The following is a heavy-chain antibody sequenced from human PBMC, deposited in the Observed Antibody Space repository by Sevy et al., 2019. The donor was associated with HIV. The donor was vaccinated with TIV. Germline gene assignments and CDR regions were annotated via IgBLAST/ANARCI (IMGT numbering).Heavy chain of an antibody. Sequence: GESLKISCAASEITLSNYAMNWVRQAPGRGLEWVSAISGSGGSTYYADSVKGRFIISRENSKNALYLQMSSLRVDDTAVYYCAKDLRPNLLYNDLWSGSSGMDVWGQGTTVTVSS. D-gene: IGHD3-3*01. CDR2: ISGSGGST. J-gene: IGHJ6*02. CDR3: AKDLRPNLLYNDLWSGSSGMDV. V-gene: IGHV3-23*01. CDR1: EITLSNYA.